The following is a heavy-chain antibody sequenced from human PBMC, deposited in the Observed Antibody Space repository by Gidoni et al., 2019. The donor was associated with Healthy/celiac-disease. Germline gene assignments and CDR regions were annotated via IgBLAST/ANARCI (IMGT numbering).Heavy chain of an antibody. J-gene: IGHJ4*02. CDR3: ARNGGGYDILTGYSYYFDY. CDR2: IADDGSNK. D-gene: IGHD3-9*01. V-gene: IGHV3-30-3*01. CDR1: GFTFRSYA. Sequence: VQLVESGGGVVQPGRSLRLSCAASGFTFRSYAMHWVRQAPGKGLEWVAVIADDGSNKYYADSVKGRFTISRDNSKNTLYLQMNSLRAEDTAVYYCARNGGGYDILTGYSYYFDYWGQGTLVTVSS.